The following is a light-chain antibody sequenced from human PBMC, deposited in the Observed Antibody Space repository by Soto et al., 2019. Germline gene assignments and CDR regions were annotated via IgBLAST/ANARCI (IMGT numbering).Light chain of an antibody. Sequence: DIQMTQSPSTLSASVGDRVTITCRASQTISNWLAWYQQKPGKAPKLLIYKASRLESGVPSRVSVSASGTDFTLTVSSLQPDDFATYYCQHYNSYSEAFGQGTKV. J-gene: IGKJ1*01. CDR1: QTISNW. CDR2: KAS. V-gene: IGKV1-5*03. CDR3: QHYNSYSEA.